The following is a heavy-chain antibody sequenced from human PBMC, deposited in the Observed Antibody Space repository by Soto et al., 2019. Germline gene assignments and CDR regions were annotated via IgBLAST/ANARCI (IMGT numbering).Heavy chain of an antibody. CDR2: IYYSGST. D-gene: IGHD3-16*01. CDR1: GGSISSYY. Sequence: PSETLSLTCTVSGGSISSYYWSWIRQPPGKGLEWIGYIYYSGSTYYNPSLKSRVTISVDTSKNQFSLKLSSVTAADTAVYYCARPLMGDVGAFDIWGQGTMVTVSS. CDR3: ARPLMGDVGAFDI. V-gene: IGHV4-59*08. J-gene: IGHJ3*02.